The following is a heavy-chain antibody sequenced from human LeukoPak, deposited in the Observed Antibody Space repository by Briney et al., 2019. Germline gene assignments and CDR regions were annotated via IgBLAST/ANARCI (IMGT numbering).Heavy chain of an antibody. Sequence: GGPLSLFCGVCGFTFSSYPMRWAPHAPGKAGVWVSAICGNGGSTYYADSVEGRFTVSRDNSKNTLYLQMNSLRAEDTAVYYCAKSSGVVITPFDYWGQGTLVTVAS. J-gene: IGHJ4*02. V-gene: IGHV3-23*01. D-gene: IGHD3-3*01. CDR2: ICGNGGST. CDR3: AKSSGVVITPFDY. CDR1: GFTFSSYP.